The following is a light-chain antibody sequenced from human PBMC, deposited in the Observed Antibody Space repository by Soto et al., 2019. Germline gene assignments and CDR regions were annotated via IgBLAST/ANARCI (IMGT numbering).Light chain of an antibody. V-gene: IGKV2D-29*01. CDR3: MQATHLPWT. Sequence: DTVMTQTPLSLSVTPGQPASISCKSSQSLLYSDGETYFYWFLQRPGQPPQVLIYKVSNRFSGVPDRVRGSGSGTDFALKISGVEAEDVGVYYCMQATHLPWTFGQGTKVEI. J-gene: IGKJ1*01. CDR1: QSLLYSDGETY. CDR2: KVS.